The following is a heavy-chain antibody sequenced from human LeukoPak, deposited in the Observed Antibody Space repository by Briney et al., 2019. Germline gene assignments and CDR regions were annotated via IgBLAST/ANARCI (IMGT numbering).Heavy chain of an antibody. D-gene: IGHD1-26*01. Sequence: ASLTVSSTASGYTFTPSGISWVRHAPGQGRGGWGWMSAYIGNTNYTQKLQGRVTMTTDTSTSTAYMELRSLRSDDTAVYYCARGGYSGSLDIWGQGTMVTVSS. V-gene: IGHV1-18*01. CDR1: GYTFTPSG. CDR3: ARGGYSGSLDI. J-gene: IGHJ3*02. CDR2: MSAYIGNT.